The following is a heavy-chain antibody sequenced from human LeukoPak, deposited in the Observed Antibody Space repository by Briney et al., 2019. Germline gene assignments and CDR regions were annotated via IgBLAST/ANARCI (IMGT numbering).Heavy chain of an antibody. V-gene: IGHV3-30*03. D-gene: IGHD3-3*01. CDR3: ATLWGDFWSRALFDY. J-gene: IGHJ4*02. CDR2: ISYDGSNK. CDR1: GFTFSSYG. Sequence: GGSLRLSCAASGFTFSSYGMHWVRQAPGKGLEWVAVISYDGSNKYYADSVKGRFTISRDNSRNTLYLQMNSLRAEDTAVYYCATLWGDFWSRALFDYWGQGTLVTVSS.